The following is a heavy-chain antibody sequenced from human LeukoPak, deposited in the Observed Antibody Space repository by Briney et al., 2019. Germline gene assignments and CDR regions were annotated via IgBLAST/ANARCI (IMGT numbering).Heavy chain of an antibody. Sequence: SETLSLTCAVYGGSFSGYYWSWIHQPPGKGLEWIGEINHSGSTNYNPSLKSRVTISVDTSKNQFSLKLSSVTAADTAVYYCARGRSRYCSGGSCYSDYWGQGTLVTVSS. CDR1: GGSFSGYY. J-gene: IGHJ4*02. V-gene: IGHV4-34*01. CDR2: INHSGST. CDR3: ARGRSRYCSGGSCYSDY. D-gene: IGHD2-15*01.